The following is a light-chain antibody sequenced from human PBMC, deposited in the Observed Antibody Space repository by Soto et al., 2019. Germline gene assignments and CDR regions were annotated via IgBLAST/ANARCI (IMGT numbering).Light chain of an antibody. CDR1: QSVSSY. CDR3: QQDSSWPLT. V-gene: IGKV3-15*01. Sequence: EIVLTQSPATLSLSPGERATLSCRASQSVSSYLAWYQQKPGQAPRLLIYGASIRATGVPATLSGSGSGTEFTLSISSLQSEHLGVYYCQQDSSWPLTFGGGTKVDIK. J-gene: IGKJ4*01. CDR2: GAS.